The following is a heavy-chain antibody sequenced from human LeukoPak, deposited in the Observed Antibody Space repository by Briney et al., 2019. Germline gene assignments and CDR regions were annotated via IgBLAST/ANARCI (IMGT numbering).Heavy chain of an antibody. Sequence: SETLSLTCTVSGASISSYYWSWIRQPPGKGLEWIGYIFYSGSTNYNPSLKSRVTISLDRSKNQFSLNVSSVTAADTAMYYAARGKGYDSPSGAFDIWGHGAMVTVSS. D-gene: IGHD3-9*01. CDR3: ARGKGYDSPSGAFDI. CDR2: IFYSGST. CDR1: GASISSYY. J-gene: IGHJ3*02. V-gene: IGHV4-59*12.